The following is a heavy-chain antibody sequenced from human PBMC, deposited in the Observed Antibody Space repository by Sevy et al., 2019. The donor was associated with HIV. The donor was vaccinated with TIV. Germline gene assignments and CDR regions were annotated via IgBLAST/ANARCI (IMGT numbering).Heavy chain of an antibody. CDR1: GYSFTSYW. V-gene: IGHV5-10-1*01. J-gene: IGHJ4*02. D-gene: IGHD3-22*01. CDR3: AGHFDSVYYYDSSGRLGRGFDY. Sequence: GESLKISCKGSGYSFTSYWISWVRQMPGKGLEWMGRIDPSDSYTNYSPSFQGNVTISADKSISTAYLQWSSLKASDTAMYYCAGHFDSVYYYDSSGRLGRGFDYWGQGTLVTVSS. CDR2: IDPSDSYT.